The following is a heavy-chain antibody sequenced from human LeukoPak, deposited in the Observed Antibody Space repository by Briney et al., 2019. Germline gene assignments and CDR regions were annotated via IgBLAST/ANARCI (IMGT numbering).Heavy chain of an antibody. CDR3: ARAPRRCSGGTCYSSTFDS. V-gene: IGHV3-7*01. CDR2: IMQDGNEK. D-gene: IGHD2-15*01. Sequence: GGSLRLSCAASGFTFSTFWMSWVRQAPGKGLEWVANIMQDGNEKYYVDSVKGRFTISRDNAKNSLNLQMNSLRGEDTAVYYCARAPRRCSGGTCYSSTFDSWGQGTLVTVSS. CDR1: GFTFSTFW. J-gene: IGHJ4*02.